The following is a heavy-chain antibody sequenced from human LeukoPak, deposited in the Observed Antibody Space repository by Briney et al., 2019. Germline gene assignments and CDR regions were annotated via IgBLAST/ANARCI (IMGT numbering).Heavy chain of an antibody. Sequence: GGSLRLSCAASGFTFSSYAMHWVRQAPGKGLEWVAVISYDGSNKYYADSVKGRFTISRDNSKNTLYLQMNSLRAEDTAVYYCARERNYGDYALGPFDYWGQGTLVTVSS. CDR3: ARERNYGDYALGPFDY. CDR1: GFTFSSYA. D-gene: IGHD4-17*01. V-gene: IGHV3-30*04. J-gene: IGHJ4*02. CDR2: ISYDGSNK.